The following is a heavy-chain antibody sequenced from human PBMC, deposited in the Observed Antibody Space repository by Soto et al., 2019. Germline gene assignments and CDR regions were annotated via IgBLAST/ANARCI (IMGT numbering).Heavy chain of an antibody. V-gene: IGHV4-59*08. CDR1: GGSISSYY. CDR2: IYYSGST. D-gene: IGHD1-20*01. CDR3: ARLPYNWNNGGGPFDY. Sequence: SETLSLTCTLSGGSISSYYWNWIRQPPGKALEWIGYIYYSGSTNYNPSLKSRVTISVDTSKNQFSLNLYSVTAADTAVYYCARLPYNWNNGGGPFDYRGQRTPVTGSS. J-gene: IGHJ4*02.